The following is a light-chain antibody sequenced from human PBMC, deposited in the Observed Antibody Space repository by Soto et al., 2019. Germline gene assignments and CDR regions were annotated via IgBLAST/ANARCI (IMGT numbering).Light chain of an antibody. CDR3: SSYTRSSSLGVV. CDR2: DVS. CDR1: SSDVGGYNY. Sequence: QSALTQPASVSGSPGQSITISCTGTSSDVGGYNYVSWYQHHPGKAPKLMIYDVSNRPSGVSNRFSGSKSGNTASLTISGLQAEDVADYYCSSYTRSSSLGVVFGGGTQLTVL. V-gene: IGLV2-14*03. J-gene: IGLJ2*01.